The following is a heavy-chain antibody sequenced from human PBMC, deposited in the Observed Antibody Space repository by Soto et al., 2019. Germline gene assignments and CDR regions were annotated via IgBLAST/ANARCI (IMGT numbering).Heavy chain of an antibody. J-gene: IGHJ4*02. CDR1: GFTFRNHA. V-gene: IGHV3-33*08. Sequence: QVQLVESGGGVVQPGRSLRLSCAASGFTFRNHAMHWVRQAPGKGLEWVGLIWYDGTSKYYADSVKGRFTIYRDNSKNTLYLEMNSLRVEDTAIYYGARDQGVVIIKDHWGQGTRVTVSS. D-gene: IGHD2-8*01. CDR2: IWYDGTSK. CDR3: ARDQGVVIIKDH.